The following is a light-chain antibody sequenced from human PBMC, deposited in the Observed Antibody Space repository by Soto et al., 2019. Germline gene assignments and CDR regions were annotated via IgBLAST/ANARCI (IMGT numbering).Light chain of an antibody. CDR3: QQYNNWPPT. CDR2: GAS. Sequence: EIVMTQSPATLYVSPEERATLSSRASQSVSSNLAWYQQKPGQAPRLLIYGASTRATGIPARFSGSGSGTEFTLTISSLQSEDFAVYYCQQYNNWPPTFGQGTKVEIK. V-gene: IGKV3-15*01. CDR1: QSVSSN. J-gene: IGKJ1*01.